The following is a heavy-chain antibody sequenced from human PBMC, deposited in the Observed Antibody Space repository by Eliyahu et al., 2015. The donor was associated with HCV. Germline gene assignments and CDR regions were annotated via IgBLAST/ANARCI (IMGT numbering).Heavy chain of an antibody. D-gene: IGHD1-1*01. CDR2: INYIGAT. V-gene: IGHV4-59*12. J-gene: IGHJ6*02. CDR3: ARRGTFNYYYGLDV. CDR1: GXSTGQYY. Sequence: QVQLQESGPGLVEPSGTLSLSXXXSGXSTGQYYWNWFRQPPGKGLEWIGSINYIGATNYNPSLLHRVTISEDTSKRQFSLKLSSVTAADTAVYYCARRGTFNYYYGLDVWGQGTAVIVSS.